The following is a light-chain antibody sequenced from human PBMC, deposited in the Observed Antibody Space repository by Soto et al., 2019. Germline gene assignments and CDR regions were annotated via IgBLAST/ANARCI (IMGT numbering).Light chain of an antibody. CDR3: CSLADSSSHVL. CDR2: EGN. J-gene: IGLJ2*01. Sequence: QSALTQPASVSGSPGQSITISCTGTSSDVGNSNLVSWYQQHPGKPPKHIIYEGNKRPAGVSNRFSASKSGNTASLTISGLQAEDEADYYCCSLADSSSHVLIGGGTKVTVL. CDR1: SSDVGNSNL. V-gene: IGLV2-23*01.